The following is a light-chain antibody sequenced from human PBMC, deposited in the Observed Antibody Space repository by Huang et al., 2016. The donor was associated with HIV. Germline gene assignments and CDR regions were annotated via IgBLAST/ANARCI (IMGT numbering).Light chain of an antibody. CDR3: LQHHGYPRT. CDR2: AAS. Sequence: DIQLTQSPSAMSASVGDRVSITCRASQDLRNYLAWFQQKPGGAPKSLIYAASSLQSGVPSRFSGSRSGTKVTLTISSLQPEDFATYYCLQHHGYPRTFGQGTNV. J-gene: IGKJ1*01. V-gene: IGKV1-17*03. CDR1: QDLRNY.